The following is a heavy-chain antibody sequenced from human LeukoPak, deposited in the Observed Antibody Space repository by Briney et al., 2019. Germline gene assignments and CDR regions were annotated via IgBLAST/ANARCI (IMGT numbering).Heavy chain of an antibody. CDR1: NGSIGSYY. CDR2: IHRTGST. CDR3: AREGARDDFVVVPAALDF. V-gene: IGHV4-4*07. J-gene: IGHJ4*02. Sequence: SETLSLTCTVSNGSIGSYYWTWIRQPAGKGLEWIGRIHRTGSTNYNPSLTSRVIMSVDTSKNQFSLRLTSVTAADTAVYHCAREGARDDFVVVPAALDFWGLGTLVTVSS. D-gene: IGHD2-2*01.